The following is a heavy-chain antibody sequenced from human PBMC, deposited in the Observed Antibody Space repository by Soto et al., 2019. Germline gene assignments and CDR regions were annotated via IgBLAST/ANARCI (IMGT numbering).Heavy chain of an antibody. Sequence: GASVMVSCKASGSTFTSYSISWLRLAPGQGLERMGWISAYNGNTNYAQKLEGRVTMTTDTSTSTAYMELRSLRSDDTAVYYCARDRILTGMDSRGQGTTVTLSS. D-gene: IGHD3-9*01. J-gene: IGHJ6*02. V-gene: IGHV1-18*01. CDR1: GSTFTSYS. CDR3: ARDRILTGMDS. CDR2: ISAYNGNT.